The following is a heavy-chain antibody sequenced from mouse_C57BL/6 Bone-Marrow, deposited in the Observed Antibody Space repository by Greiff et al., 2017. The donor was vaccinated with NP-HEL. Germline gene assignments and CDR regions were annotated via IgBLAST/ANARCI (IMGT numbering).Heavy chain of an antibody. CDR1: GYTFTSYW. CDR2: IDPNSGGT. Sequence: GQRKQPGAERGKPGASVKLSCKASGYTFTSYWMHWVKQRPGRGLEWIGRIDPNSGGTKYNEKFKSKATLTVDKPSSTAYMQLSSLTSEDSAVYYCAREGGLLRYPFNYWGQGTTLTVSS. J-gene: IGHJ2*01. D-gene: IGHD1-1*01. V-gene: IGHV1-72*01. CDR3: AREGGLLRYPFNY.